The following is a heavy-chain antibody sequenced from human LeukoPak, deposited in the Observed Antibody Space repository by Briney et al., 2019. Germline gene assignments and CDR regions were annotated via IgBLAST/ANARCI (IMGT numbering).Heavy chain of an antibody. Sequence: SETLSLTCAVYGGSFSGYYWSWIRQPPGKGLEGSGEISTNYNPSLKSRVTISVDTSKNQFSLKLSSVTAADTAVYYCARGRDVGGYCSSTSCYPFDYWGQGTLVTVSS. CDR3: ARGRDVGGYCSSTSCYPFDY. CDR1: GGSFSGYY. V-gene: IGHV4-34*01. CDR2: IST. J-gene: IGHJ4*02. D-gene: IGHD2-2*01.